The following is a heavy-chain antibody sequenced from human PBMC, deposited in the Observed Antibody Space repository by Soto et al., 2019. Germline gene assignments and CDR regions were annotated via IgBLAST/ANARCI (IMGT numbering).Heavy chain of an antibody. CDR2: ISSSSSYI. V-gene: IGHV3-21*01. Sequence: ESGGGLVKPGGSLRLSCAASGFTFSSYSMNWVRQAPGKGLEWVSSISSSSSYIYYADSVKGRFTISRDNAKNSLYLQMNSLRAEDTAVYYCARVIGYCSSTSCLDYWGQGTLVTVSS. D-gene: IGHD2-2*01. J-gene: IGHJ4*02. CDR3: ARVIGYCSSTSCLDY. CDR1: GFTFSSYS.